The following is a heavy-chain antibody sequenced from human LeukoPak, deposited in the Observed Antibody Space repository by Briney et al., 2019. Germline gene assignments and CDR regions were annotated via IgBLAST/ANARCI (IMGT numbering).Heavy chain of an antibody. J-gene: IGHJ4*02. V-gene: IGHV4-39*07. CDR1: GGSIRSSYYY. CDR2: IYDSGST. Sequence: SETLSLTCTVSGGSIRSSYYYWGWIRQPPGKGLEWIGSIYDSGSTNYNPSLKSRVTISVDTSKNQFSLKLSSVTAADTAVYYCARVRNYPYYFGYWGQGTLVTVSS. CDR3: ARVRNYPYYFGY. D-gene: IGHD1-14*01.